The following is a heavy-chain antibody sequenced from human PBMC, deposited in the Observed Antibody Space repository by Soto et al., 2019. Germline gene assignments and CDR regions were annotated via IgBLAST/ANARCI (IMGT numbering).Heavy chain of an antibody. CDR2: ILPIPGTA. CDR1: GGTFGSYA. CDR3: ARSQGSSTSLEIYYYYYYGMEV. D-gene: IGHD2-2*01. J-gene: IGHJ6*02. V-gene: IGHV1-69*01. Sequence: QVQLVQSGAEVKKPGSSVKVSCKASGGTFGSYAISWVRQAPGQGLEWMGGILPIPGTAHYAQKFQGRVTIAADESTSTAYMELSSLRSEDTAVYYCARSQGSSTSLEIYYYYYYGMEVWGQGTTVTVSS.